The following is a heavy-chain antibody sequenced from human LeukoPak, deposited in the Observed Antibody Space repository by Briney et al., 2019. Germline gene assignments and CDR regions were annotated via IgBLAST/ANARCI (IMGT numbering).Heavy chain of an antibody. CDR2: ISAYNGNT. CDR1: GYTFTSYG. Sequence: ASVNVSCKASGYTFTSYGISWVRQAPGQGLEWMGWISAYNGNTNYAQKLQGRVTMTTDTSTSTAYMELRSLRSDDTAVYYCARDKAAMARNNFDYWSQGTLVTVSS. D-gene: IGHD5-18*01. CDR3: ARDKAAMARNNFDY. J-gene: IGHJ4*02. V-gene: IGHV1-18*01.